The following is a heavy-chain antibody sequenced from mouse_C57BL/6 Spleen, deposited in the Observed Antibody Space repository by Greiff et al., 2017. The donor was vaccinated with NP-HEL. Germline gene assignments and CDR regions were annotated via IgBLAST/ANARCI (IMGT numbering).Heavy chain of an antibody. CDR3: ARSEWNVDEAMDY. Sequence: EVQLQQSVAELVRPGASVKLSCTASGFNIKNTYMHWVKQRPEQGLEWIGRIDPANGNTKYAPKCQGKATITADTSSNTAYLQLSSLTSEDTAIEYWARSEWNVDEAMDYWGQGTAVTVSS. CDR2: IDPANGNT. V-gene: IGHV14-3*01. D-gene: IGHD1-3*01. J-gene: IGHJ4*01. CDR1: GFNIKNTY.